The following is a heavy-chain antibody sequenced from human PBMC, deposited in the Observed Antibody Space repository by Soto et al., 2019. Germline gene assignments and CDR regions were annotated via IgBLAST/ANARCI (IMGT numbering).Heavy chain of an antibody. CDR1: GFTFSSYA. J-gene: IGHJ6*02. CDR3: AKDRVVVRGAPPSFYGMDV. V-gene: IGHV3-23*01. CDR2: ISGSGGST. D-gene: IGHD3-10*01. Sequence: GGSLRLSCAASGFTFSSYAMSWVRQAPGKGLEWVSAISGSGGSTYYADSVKGRFTISRDNSKNTLYLQMNSLRADDTAVYYCAKDRVVVRGAPPSFYGMDVWGQGTTVTVSS.